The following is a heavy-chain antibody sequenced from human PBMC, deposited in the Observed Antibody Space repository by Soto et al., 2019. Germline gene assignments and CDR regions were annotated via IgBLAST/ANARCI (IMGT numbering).Heavy chain of an antibody. CDR1: CYSISSGYY. CDR3: AREAYDSSGYDNYFDY. J-gene: IGHJ4*02. CDR2: IYHSGST. D-gene: IGHD3-22*01. V-gene: IGHV4-38-2*02. Sequence: SETLSLTCAVSCYSISSGYYWGWIRQPPGKGLEWIGSIYHSGSTYYNPSLKSRVTISVDASKNQFSLKLSSVTAADTAVYYCAREAYDSSGYDNYFDYWGQGTLVTVSS.